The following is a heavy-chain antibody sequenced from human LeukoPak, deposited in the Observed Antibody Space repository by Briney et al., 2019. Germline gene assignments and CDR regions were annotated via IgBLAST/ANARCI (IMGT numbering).Heavy chain of an antibody. J-gene: IGHJ4*02. CDR2: ISGSGGST. V-gene: IGHV3-23*01. Sequence: PGGSLRLSCASSGFSFSSCAMNWVRQAPGKGLEWVSAISGSGGSTSYAVSVKARFTISRGNSKNTLFLQMNSLRAEDTAVYYCAKDAERVAVTGHLDYWGQGTLVTVSS. CDR3: AKDAERVAVTGHLDY. D-gene: IGHD6-19*01. CDR1: GFSFSSCA.